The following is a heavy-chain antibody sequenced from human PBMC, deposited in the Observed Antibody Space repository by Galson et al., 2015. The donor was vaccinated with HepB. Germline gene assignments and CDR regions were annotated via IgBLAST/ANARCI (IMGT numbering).Heavy chain of an antibody. D-gene: IGHD6-13*01. CDR1: GFTFSDYY. J-gene: IGHJ6*02. Sequence: SLRLSCAASGFTFSDYYMSWIRQAPGKGLEWVSYISSSSSYTNYADSVKGRFTISRDNAKNSLYLQMNSLRAEDTAVYYCARGPSSSLHYYYGMDVWGQGTTVTVSS. CDR2: ISSSSSYT. V-gene: IGHV3-11*05. CDR3: ARGPSSSLHYYYGMDV.